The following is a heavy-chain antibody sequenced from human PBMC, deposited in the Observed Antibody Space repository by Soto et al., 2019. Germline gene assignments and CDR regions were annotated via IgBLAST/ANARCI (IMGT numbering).Heavy chain of an antibody. Sequence: QVQLVQSGAEVKKPGASVMVSCKGSGYSFITYGMSWVRQAPGQGLEWVGWISTYNGNTKYVESLQGRVTMTTDTTASTAYKQLRSLRYEETDVYYCERGLTDYYDTSGDYCLDYWGQGTLVTVSP. V-gene: IGHV1-18*01. CDR1: GYSFITYG. CDR3: ERGLTDYYDTSGDYCLDY. J-gene: IGHJ4*02. D-gene: IGHD3-22*01. CDR2: ISTYNGNT.